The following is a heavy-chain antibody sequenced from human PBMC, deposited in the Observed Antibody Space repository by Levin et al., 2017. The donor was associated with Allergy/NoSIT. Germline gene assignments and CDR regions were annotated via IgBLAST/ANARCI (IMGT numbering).Heavy chain of an antibody. CDR1: GFTFSGYW. CDR3: AGGGDYSQYYMDC. J-gene: IGHJ6*03. CDR2: IHGDGSST. V-gene: IGHV3-74*01. Sequence: QSGGSLRLSCTASGFTFSGYWMHWVRQAPGEGLLWVSRIHGDGSSTNYADSVKGRFTISRDNAKNTLYLQMNSLRAEDTAVYYCAGGGDYSQYYMDCWGKGTTVTVSS.